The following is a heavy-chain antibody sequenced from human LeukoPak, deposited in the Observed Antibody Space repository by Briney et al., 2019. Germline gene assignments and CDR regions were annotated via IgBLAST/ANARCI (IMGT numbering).Heavy chain of an antibody. J-gene: IGHJ5*02. Sequence: SQTLSLTCSVSGGSISSGDNYWGWIRPPPGKGLEWIGHIYYSGSTHHNPSLKSRVIISVDTSKNQFSLKLSSVTATDTAVYYCARSLLSSGSGSYGFDPWGQGTVVTVSS. CDR1: GGSISSGDNY. V-gene: IGHV4-30-4*01. CDR2: IYYSGST. D-gene: IGHD3-10*01. CDR3: ARSLLSSGSGSYGFDP.